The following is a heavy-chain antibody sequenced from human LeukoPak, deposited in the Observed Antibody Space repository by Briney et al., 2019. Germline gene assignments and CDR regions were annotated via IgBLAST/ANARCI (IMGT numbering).Heavy chain of an antibody. CDR2: ISYDGSKK. CDR1: GFTFSSYA. Sequence: GMAVTLSCAASGFTFSSYALQWVGQAPARGRDGVAVISYDGSKKYYADSVKGRFTITRDNSKNTLYLQMNSLRAEDTAVYCCARDFTARYCSGGSCYGRWFDPWGQGPLSPSPQ. J-gene: IGHJ5*02. D-gene: IGHD2-15*01. CDR3: ARDFTARYCSGGSCYGRWFDP. V-gene: IGHV3-30-3*01.